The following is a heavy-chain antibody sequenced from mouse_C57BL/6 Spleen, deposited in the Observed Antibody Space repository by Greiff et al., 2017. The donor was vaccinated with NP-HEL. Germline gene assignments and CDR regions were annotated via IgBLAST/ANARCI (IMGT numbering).Heavy chain of an antibody. Sequence: QVQLQQSGPELVKPGASVKISCKASGYAFSSSWMNWVKQRPGKGLEWIGRIYPGDGDTNYNGKFKGKATLTADKSSSTAYMQLSSLTSEDSAVYVCARGPYDYDYAMDYWGQGTSVTVSS. D-gene: IGHD2-4*01. CDR3: ARGPYDYDYAMDY. CDR1: GYAFSSSW. CDR2: IYPGDGDT. J-gene: IGHJ4*01. V-gene: IGHV1-82*01.